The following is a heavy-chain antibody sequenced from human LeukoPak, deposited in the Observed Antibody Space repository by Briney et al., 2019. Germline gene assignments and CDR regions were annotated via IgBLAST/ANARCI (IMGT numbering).Heavy chain of an antibody. Sequence: GGSLRLSCATSGFTFSSYAMHWVRQAPGKGLEWVAVISYDGSNKYYADSVKGRFTISRDNSKNTLYLQMNSLRAEDTAVYYCARDNKAGPLNWFDPWGQGTLVTVSS. D-gene: IGHD6-13*01. J-gene: IGHJ5*02. CDR3: ARDNKAGPLNWFDP. CDR2: ISYDGSNK. CDR1: GFTFSSYA. V-gene: IGHV3-30-3*01.